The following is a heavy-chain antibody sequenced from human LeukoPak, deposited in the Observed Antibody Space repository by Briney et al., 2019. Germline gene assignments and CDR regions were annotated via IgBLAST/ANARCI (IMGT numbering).Heavy chain of an antibody. CDR3: ARGVPTTGTFYFDY. Sequence: GESLKISCKGAGYRFTSYWIGCVRQMPGKGLEWMGIIYPGDSDTRYSPSFQGQVTISADKSISTAYLQWSSLKASDTAMYYCARGVPTTGTFYFDYWGQGTLVTVSS. J-gene: IGHJ4*02. CDR2: IYPGDSDT. CDR1: GYRFTSYW. D-gene: IGHD4-17*01. V-gene: IGHV5-51*01.